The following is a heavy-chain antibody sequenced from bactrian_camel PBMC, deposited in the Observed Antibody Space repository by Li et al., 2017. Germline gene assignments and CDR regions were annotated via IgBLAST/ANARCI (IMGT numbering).Heavy chain of an antibody. D-gene: IGHD1*01. J-gene: IGHJ4*01. CDR3: ARMGIRSDRLNY. V-gene: IGHV3S40*01. CDR2: ISQSGGET. CDR1: GFTFSNYW. Sequence: VQLVESGGGLVQPGGSLRLSCGASGFTFSNYWMSWVRQAPGKGLEWVSHISQSGGETLYANSVTGRFTISRDNAKNTVYLDMYSLQPEETAVYYCARMGIRSDRLNYWGQGTQVTVS.